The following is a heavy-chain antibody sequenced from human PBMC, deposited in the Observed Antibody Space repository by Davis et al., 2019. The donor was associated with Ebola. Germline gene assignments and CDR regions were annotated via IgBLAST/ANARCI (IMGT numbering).Heavy chain of an antibody. CDR2: ISSSSSYI. V-gene: IGHV3-21*01. D-gene: IGHD4-17*01. Sequence: GESLKISCAASGFTFSSYSMNWVRQAPGKGLEWVSSISSSSSYIYYADSVKGRFTISRDNAKNSLYLQMNSLRAEDTAVYYCAMTVTTDLVDYWGQGTLVTVSS. J-gene: IGHJ4*02. CDR1: GFTFSSYS. CDR3: AMTVTTDLVDY.